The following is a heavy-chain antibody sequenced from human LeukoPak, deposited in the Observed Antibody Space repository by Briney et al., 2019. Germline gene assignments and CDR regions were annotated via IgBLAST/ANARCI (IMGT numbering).Heavy chain of an antibody. J-gene: IGHJ4*02. CDR2: IYYSGST. Sequence: SETLSLTCTVSGGSISSGGYYWSWIRQHPGKGLEWIGYIYYSGSTYYNPSLKSRVTISVDTSKNQFSLKLSSVTAADTAVYYCASDTLPDRATAYWGQGTLVTVSS. CDR3: ASDTLPDRATAY. V-gene: IGHV4-31*03. D-gene: IGHD1-14*01. CDR1: GGSISSGGYY.